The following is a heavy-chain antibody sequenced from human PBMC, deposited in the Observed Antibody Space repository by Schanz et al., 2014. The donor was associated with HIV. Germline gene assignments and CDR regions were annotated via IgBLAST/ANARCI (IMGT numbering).Heavy chain of an antibody. D-gene: IGHD3-10*01. CDR3: ARDSGAGIY. J-gene: IGHJ4*02. Sequence: QVQLVESGGGVVQPGRSLRLSCAASGFTFSSFGMHWVRQAPGKGLEWVAFISYDGSVKSYGDSVKGRFTVSRDNAKNSLYLQMSSLRADDTAVYYCARDSGAGIYWGQGTLVTVSS. CDR1: GFTFSSFG. V-gene: IGHV3-30*03. CDR2: ISYDGSVK.